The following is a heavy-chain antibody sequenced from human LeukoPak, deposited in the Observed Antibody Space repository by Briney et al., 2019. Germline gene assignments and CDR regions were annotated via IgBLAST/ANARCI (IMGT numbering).Heavy chain of an antibody. V-gene: IGHV4-39*01. D-gene: IGHD2-15*01. CDR3: AGITLGYCSGGSCYSEGFDP. CDR1: GGSISSSSYY. CDR2: IYYSGST. J-gene: IGHJ5*02. Sequence: SETLSLTCTVSGGSISSSSYYWGWIRQPPGKGLEWIGSIYYSGSTYYNPSLKSRVTISVDTSKNQFSLKLSSVTAADTAVYYCAGITLGYCSGGSCYSEGFDPWGQGALVTVPS.